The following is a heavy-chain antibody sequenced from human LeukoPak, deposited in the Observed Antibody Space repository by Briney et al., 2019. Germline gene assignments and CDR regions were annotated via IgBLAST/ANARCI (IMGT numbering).Heavy chain of an antibody. CDR3: AKTSYSSSWYGGYFDY. V-gene: IGHV3-48*01. CDR1: GFTFSDYS. Sequence: GGSLRLSCAASGFTFSDYSMNWVRQAPGKGLEWVSYISTSSSTIYYADSVKGRFTISRDNAKNSLYLQMNSLRAEDTAVYYCAKTSYSSSWYGGYFDYWGQGTLVTVSS. J-gene: IGHJ4*02. CDR2: ISTSSSTI. D-gene: IGHD6-13*01.